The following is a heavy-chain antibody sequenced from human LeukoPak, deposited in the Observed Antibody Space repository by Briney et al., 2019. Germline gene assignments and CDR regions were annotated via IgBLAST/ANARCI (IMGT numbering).Heavy chain of an antibody. J-gene: IGHJ6*03. Sequence: GRSLRLSCEVSRVTFSDYAMHWVRQAPGKGLEWLAVISYDGSKEYYADSVKGRFTISRDNSKNTMYLQMKSLRPDDTAVYYCAKDRGGNYYYYYYMDVWGKGTTVTVSS. V-gene: IGHV3-30*18. CDR2: ISYDGSKE. D-gene: IGHD2-15*01. CDR3: AKDRGGNYYYYYYMDV. CDR1: RVTFSDYA.